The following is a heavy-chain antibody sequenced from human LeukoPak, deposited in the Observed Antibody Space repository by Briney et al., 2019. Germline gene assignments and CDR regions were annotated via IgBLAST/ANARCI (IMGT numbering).Heavy chain of an antibody. CDR1: GFTFSTYS. D-gene: IGHD2-15*01. Sequence: TGGSLRLSCAASGFTFSTYSMNWVRQAPGKGLEWGSYISSSSSAIYYADSVKGRFTISRDNAKNSLYLQMNSLRAEDTAVYYCARYCSGGGCYTHPLDYWGQGTLVTVSS. CDR2: ISSSSSAI. V-gene: IGHV3-48*01. CDR3: ARYCSGGGCYTHPLDY. J-gene: IGHJ4*02.